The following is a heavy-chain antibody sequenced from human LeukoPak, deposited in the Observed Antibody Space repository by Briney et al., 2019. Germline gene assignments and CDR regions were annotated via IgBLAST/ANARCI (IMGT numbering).Heavy chain of an antibody. Sequence: ASVTVSCKASGYTFTSYGISWVRQAPGQGLEWMGWISAYNGNTNYAQKLQGRVTMTTDTSTSTAYMELRSLRSDDTAVYYCARDLRYCSSTSCYTKGWFDPWGQGTLVTVSS. CDR3: ARDLRYCSSTSCYTKGWFDP. CDR1: GYTFTSYG. CDR2: ISAYNGNT. D-gene: IGHD2-2*02. J-gene: IGHJ5*02. V-gene: IGHV1-18*01.